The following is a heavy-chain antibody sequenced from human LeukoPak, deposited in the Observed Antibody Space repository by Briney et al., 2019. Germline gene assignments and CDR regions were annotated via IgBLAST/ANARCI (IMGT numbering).Heavy chain of an antibody. D-gene: IGHD5-12*01. CDR3: ARTSSTLWLRTPGGDY. J-gene: IGHJ4*02. Sequence: ASVKVSCKASGYTFTSYGISWVRQATGQGLEWMGWISAYNGNTNYAQKLQGRVTMTTDTSTSTAYMELRSLRSDDTAVYYCARTSSTLWLRTPGGDYWGQGTLVTVSS. CDR1: GYTFTSYG. V-gene: IGHV1-18*01. CDR2: ISAYNGNT.